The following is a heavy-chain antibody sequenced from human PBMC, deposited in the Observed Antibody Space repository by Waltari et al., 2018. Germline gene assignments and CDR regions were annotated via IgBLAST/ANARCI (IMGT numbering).Heavy chain of an antibody. J-gene: IGHJ6*03. Sequence: QVQLQESGPGLVKPSETLSLTCAVSRYSISSVYSWGWIRQPPGKGLGWIGSINHSGSTYYNQSLESRSTKSVDTSKTQFSLKLSAVTAADTDVYYCARRAARAATGPTYYMDVWGKGTTVTVSS. CDR3: ARRAARAATGPTYYMDV. CDR1: RYSISSVYS. V-gene: IGHV4-38-2*01. D-gene: IGHD6-13*01. CDR2: INHSGST.